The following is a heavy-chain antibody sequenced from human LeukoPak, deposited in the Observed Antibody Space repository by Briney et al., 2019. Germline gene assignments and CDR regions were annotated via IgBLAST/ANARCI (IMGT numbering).Heavy chain of an antibody. J-gene: IGHJ4*02. CDR3: AKDQDIYDFWSGYYLAYDY. CDR1: GFTFSSYA. D-gene: IGHD3-3*01. V-gene: IGHV3-23*01. CDR2: ISGSGGST. Sequence: GGSLRLSCAASGFTFSSYAMSWVRQAPGKGLEWVSAISGSGGSTYYADSVKGRFTISRDNSKNTLYLQMNSLRAEDTAVYYCAKDQDIYDFWSGYYLAYDYWGQGTLDTVSS.